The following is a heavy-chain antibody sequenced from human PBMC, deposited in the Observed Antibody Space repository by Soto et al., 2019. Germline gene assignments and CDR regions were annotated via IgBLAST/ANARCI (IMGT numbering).Heavy chain of an antibody. J-gene: IGHJ5*02. Sequence: PGESLKISCKGSGYSFTTYWIAWVRQMPGKGLEWMGVIFPGDSDTRYSPSFQGQVTFSVDKSISTAYLQWNSLKASDTAFYYCAKHASLDFFQCPPKNNWFDPWGQGTLVTVSS. D-gene: IGHD3-3*01. CDR1: GYSFTTYW. CDR3: AKHASLDFFQCPPKNNWFDP. V-gene: IGHV5-51*01. CDR2: IFPGDSDT.